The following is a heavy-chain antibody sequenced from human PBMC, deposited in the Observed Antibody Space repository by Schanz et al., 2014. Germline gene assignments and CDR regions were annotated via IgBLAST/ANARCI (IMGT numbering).Heavy chain of an antibody. CDR3: ARGFDFWDR. Sequence: QVQLVQSGTQVKKPGASMKVSCKASGYTFTTYYMLWVRQAPGQGLEWMGIINPSGGSTRYGQKFQGRIAVTTDTSTSTVYLELSSLRSDDTAVYYCARGFDFWDRWGQGTLXIVSS. CDR1: GYTFTTYY. CDR2: INPSGGST. V-gene: IGHV1-46*01. D-gene: IGHD3-3*01. J-gene: IGHJ4*02.